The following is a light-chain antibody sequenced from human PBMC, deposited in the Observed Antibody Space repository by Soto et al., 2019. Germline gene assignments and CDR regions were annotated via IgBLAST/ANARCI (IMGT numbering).Light chain of an antibody. Sequence: QSVLTQPPSASGTPGQRVTISFSGISSNIGSNTVNWYQQLPGTAPKLLIYSNNQRPSGVPDRFSGSKSGTSASLAISGLQSEDEADYYCAAWDDSLNGAVFGGGTQLTVL. J-gene: IGLJ7*01. CDR1: SSNIGSNT. CDR3: AAWDDSLNGAV. V-gene: IGLV1-44*01. CDR2: SNN.